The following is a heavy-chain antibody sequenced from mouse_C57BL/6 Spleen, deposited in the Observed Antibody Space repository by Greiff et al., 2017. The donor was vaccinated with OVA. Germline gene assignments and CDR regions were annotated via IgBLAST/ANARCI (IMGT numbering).Heavy chain of an antibody. CDR3: ARRYYGYDGACDY. Sequence: DVKLVESGGGLVKPGGSLKLSCAASGFTFSDYGMHWVRQAPEKGLEWVAYISSGSSTIYYADTVKGRFTISRDNAKNTLFLQMTSRRSEDTAMDYCARRYYGYDGACDYWGQGTTLTVSS. D-gene: IGHD2-2*01. CDR1: GFTFSDYG. J-gene: IGHJ2*01. V-gene: IGHV5-17*01. CDR2: ISSGSSTI.